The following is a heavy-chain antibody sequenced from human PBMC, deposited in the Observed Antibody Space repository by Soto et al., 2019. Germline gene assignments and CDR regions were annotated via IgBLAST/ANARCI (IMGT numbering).Heavy chain of an antibody. V-gene: IGHV3-30*18. D-gene: IGHD6-19*01. CDR3: AKDRRQWLTDAFDV. J-gene: IGHJ3*01. CDR2: VSYDGSSQ. Sequence: QVQLVESGGGVVQPGRSLRLSCAGSGFTFSRYGMHWVRQPPGKGLEWVALVSYDGSSQFYSESVKGRFTISRDTTKTTLYLQMSSLGVEDTAVYYCAKDRRQWLTDAFDVWGQGTMVNVSS. CDR1: GFTFSRYG.